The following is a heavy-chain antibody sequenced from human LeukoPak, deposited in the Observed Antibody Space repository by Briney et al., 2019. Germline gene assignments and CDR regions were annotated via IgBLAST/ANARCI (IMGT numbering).Heavy chain of an antibody. D-gene: IGHD2-2*01. V-gene: IGHV3-66*01. Sequence: GGSLRLSCAASGFTVSNNYMRWVRQAPGKGLEWVSLIYSGGSTYYADSVKGRFTISRDNSKNTVYLQMNSLRAEDTAVYYCAKWTVVPAASVGYWGQGTLVTVSS. CDR2: IYSGGST. J-gene: IGHJ4*02. CDR3: AKWTVVPAASVGY. CDR1: GFTVSNNY.